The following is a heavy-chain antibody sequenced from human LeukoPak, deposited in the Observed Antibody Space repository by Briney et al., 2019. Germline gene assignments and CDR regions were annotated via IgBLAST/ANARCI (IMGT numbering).Heavy chain of an antibody. CDR2: IYHSGST. J-gene: IGHJ4*02. CDR3: ARDSVLQLVRRFDY. D-gene: IGHD6-13*01. Sequence: SETLSLTCTVSGYSISSGYYWGWIRQPPGKGLEWIGSIYHSGSTYYNPSLKSRVTISVDTSKNQFSLKLSSVTAADTAVYYCARDSVLQLVRRFDYWGQGTLVTVSS. V-gene: IGHV4-38-2*02. CDR1: GYSISSGYY.